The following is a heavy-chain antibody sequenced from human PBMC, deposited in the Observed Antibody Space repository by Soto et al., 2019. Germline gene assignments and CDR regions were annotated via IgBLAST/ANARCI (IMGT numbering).Heavy chain of an antibody. D-gene: IGHD3-10*01. V-gene: IGHV4-59*08. CDR2: IYSSGST. Sequence: SETLSLTCTVSGGSISNSYWSWIRQSPGKGLEWIGYIYSSGSTNYNPSLKSRVTISVDTSKNQFSLKLSSLIAADTAVYYCARHSPPFFYGSPPWDVWGEGTTVTVSS. CDR1: GGSISNSY. CDR3: ARHSPPFFYGSPPWDV. J-gene: IGHJ6*04.